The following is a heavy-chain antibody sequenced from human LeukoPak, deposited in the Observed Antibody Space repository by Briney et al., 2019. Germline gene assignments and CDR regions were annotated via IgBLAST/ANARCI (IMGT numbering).Heavy chain of an antibody. CDR2: IIPIFGTA. CDR3: ASSGSYRFDY. CDR1: GGTFSSYA. V-gene: IGHV1-69*01. D-gene: IGHD1-26*01. J-gene: IGHJ4*02. Sequence: GSSVKVSCAASGGTFSSYAISWVRQAPGQRLEWMGGIIPIFGTANYAQKFQGRVTITADESTSTAYMELSSLRSEDTAVYYCASSGSYRFDYWGQGTLVTVSS.